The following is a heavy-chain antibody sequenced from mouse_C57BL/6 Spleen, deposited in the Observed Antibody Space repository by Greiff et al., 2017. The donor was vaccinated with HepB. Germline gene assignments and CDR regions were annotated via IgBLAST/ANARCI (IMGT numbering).Heavy chain of an antibody. D-gene: IGHD4-1*01. CDR3: ARSRNWALDYFDY. J-gene: IGHJ2*01. Sequence: QVQLQQPGAELVKPGASVKLSCKASGYTFTSYWMHWVKQRPGQGLEWIGMIYPNSGSTNYNEKFKSKATLTVDKSSSTAYMQLSSLTSEDSAVYYCARSRNWALDYFDYWGQGTTLTVSS. V-gene: IGHV1-64*01. CDR1: GYTFTSYW. CDR2: IYPNSGST.